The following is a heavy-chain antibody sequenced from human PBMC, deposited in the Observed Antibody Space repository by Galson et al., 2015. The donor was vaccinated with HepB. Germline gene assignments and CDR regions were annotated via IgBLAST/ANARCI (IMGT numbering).Heavy chain of an antibody. V-gene: IGHV3-23*01. CDR1: GFTFSSYA. J-gene: IGHJ4*02. D-gene: IGHD3-22*01. Sequence: SLRLSCAASGFTFSSYAMSWVRQAPGKGLEWVSAISGSGGSTYYADSVKGRFTISRDNSKNTLYLQMNSLRAEDTAVYYCAKSTPYDSSGYYYYFDYWGQGTLVTVSS. CDR3: AKSTPYDSSGYYYYFDY. CDR2: ISGSGGST.